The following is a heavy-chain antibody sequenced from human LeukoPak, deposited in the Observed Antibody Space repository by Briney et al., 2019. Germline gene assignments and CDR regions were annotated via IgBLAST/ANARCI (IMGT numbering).Heavy chain of an antibody. V-gene: IGHV3-30*03. Sequence: GGSLRLSCAASGFTFSSYGMHWVRQAPGKGLEWVAVISYDGSNKYYADSVKGRFTISRDNSKNTLYLQMNSLRAEDTAVYYCASLIVVTTKHDAFDIWGQGTTVIVSS. CDR1: GFTFSSYG. CDR3: ASLIVVTTKHDAFDI. D-gene: IGHD3-22*01. CDR2: ISYDGSNK. J-gene: IGHJ3*02.